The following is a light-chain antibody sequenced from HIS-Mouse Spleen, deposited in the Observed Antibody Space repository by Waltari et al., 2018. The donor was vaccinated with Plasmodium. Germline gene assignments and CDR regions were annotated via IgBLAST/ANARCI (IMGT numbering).Light chain of an antibody. CDR2: GAS. CDR1: QSVSSN. CDR3: QQYNNWSFT. V-gene: IGKV3-15*01. J-gene: IGKJ3*01. Sequence: EIVMTQSPATLSVSPGERATLSCRASQSVSSNLAWYQQKPGQAPRLLIYGASTRATGIPARCSVSGSGTEFTLTISSLQSEDFAVYYCQQYNNWSFTFGPGTKVDIK.